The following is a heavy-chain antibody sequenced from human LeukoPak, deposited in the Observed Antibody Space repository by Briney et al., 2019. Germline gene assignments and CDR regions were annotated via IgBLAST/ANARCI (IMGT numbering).Heavy chain of an antibody. Sequence: GGSLRLSCVASGFTFGTYAMHWVRQAPGKGLEWVAVIWYDGSNQYYADSVKGRFTMSRDNSKNTLYLQMNSLGAEDTAVYYCARATLRFLVWPHAFDIWGQGTMVTVSS. CDR3: ARATLRFLVWPHAFDI. CDR2: IWYDGSNQ. J-gene: IGHJ3*02. CDR1: GFTFGTYA. D-gene: IGHD3-3*01. V-gene: IGHV3-33*01.